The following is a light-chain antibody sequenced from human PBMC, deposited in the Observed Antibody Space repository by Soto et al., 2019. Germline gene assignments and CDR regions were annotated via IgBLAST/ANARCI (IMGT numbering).Light chain of an antibody. CDR1: QSLVHSDGIAY. V-gene: IGKV2-30*02. Sequence: DVVMTQSPLSLPVTLGQPASISCRSNQSLVHSDGIAYFSWFQHRPGRSPRRLIYKVSNRDSGVPARFSGSGSGTDFALKISRVEAEDVGVYYCMQGTHWPITFGQGTKVDIK. CDR3: MQGTHWPIT. CDR2: KVS. J-gene: IGKJ1*01.